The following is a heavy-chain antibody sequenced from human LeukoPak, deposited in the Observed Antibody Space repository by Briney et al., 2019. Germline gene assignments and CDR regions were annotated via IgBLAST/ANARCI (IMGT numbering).Heavy chain of an antibody. Sequence: AAGKVFCKASGYTFTIYGISWVRQAPGQGLEWMGWISAYNGNTNYAQNLQGRVSMTTDTSTSTAYMDLRSLRSDDTAVYYCAIHCISISCHSPRWGQGTLVTVSS. V-gene: IGHV1-18*01. J-gene: IGHJ4*02. D-gene: IGHD2-2*01. CDR3: AIHCISISCHSPR. CDR1: GYTFTIYG. CDR2: ISAYNGNT.